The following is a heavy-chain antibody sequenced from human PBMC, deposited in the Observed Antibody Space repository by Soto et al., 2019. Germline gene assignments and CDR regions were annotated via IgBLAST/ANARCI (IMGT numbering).Heavy chain of an antibody. CDR3: ARHAYDYDSSGYYNGGYYYYYYGMDV. V-gene: IGHV5-51*01. D-gene: IGHD3-22*01. CDR2: IYPGDSDT. J-gene: IGHJ6*02. Sequence: GESLKISCKGSGYSFTSYWIGWVRQMPGKGLEWMGIIYPGDSDTRYSPSFQGQVTISADKSISTAYLQWSSLKASDTAMYYCARHAYDYDSSGYYNGGYYYYYYGMDVWGQGTTVTVSS. CDR1: GYSFTSYW.